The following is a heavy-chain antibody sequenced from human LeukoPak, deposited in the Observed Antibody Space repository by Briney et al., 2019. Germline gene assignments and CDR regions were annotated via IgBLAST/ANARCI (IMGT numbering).Heavy chain of an antibody. D-gene: IGHD5-12*01. J-gene: IGHJ4*02. CDR2: ISYDGSNK. CDR3: AKDVSRSGYDSVFDY. V-gene: IGHV3-30*18. CDR1: VFTFSSYG. Sequence: GGSLRLSCAPSVFTFSSYGMHSVRQAPGKGLEWVADISYDGSNKYYADSVKGRFTISRDNSKNTLYLQMNSLRAEDTAVYYCAKDVSRSGYDSVFDYWGQGTLVTVSS.